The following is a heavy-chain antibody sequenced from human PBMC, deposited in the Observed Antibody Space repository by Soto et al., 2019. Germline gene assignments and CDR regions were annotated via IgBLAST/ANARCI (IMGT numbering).Heavy chain of an antibody. CDR3: ARDLSPSTYYYDSSGYSPGY. V-gene: IGHV1-46*01. Sequence: ASVKVSCKASGYTFTSYYMHWVRQAPGQGLEWMGIINPSGGSTSYAQKFQGRVTMTRDTSTSTVYMELSSLRSEDTAVYYCARDLSPSTYYYDSSGYSPGYWGQGILVSVSS. J-gene: IGHJ4*02. CDR1: GYTFTSYY. D-gene: IGHD3-22*01. CDR2: INPSGGST.